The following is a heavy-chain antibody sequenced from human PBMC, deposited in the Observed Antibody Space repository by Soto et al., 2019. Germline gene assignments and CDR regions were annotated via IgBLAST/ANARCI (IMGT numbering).Heavy chain of an antibody. J-gene: IGHJ3*02. CDR3: AEGNWSDDLYAFVI. V-gene: IGHV1-69*02. D-gene: IGHD1-20*01. CDR2: IIPILGIA. Sequence: SVKVSCKASGCTFSSYTISWVRQAPGQGLEWMGRIIPILGIANYAQKFQGRVTITADKSTSTAYMELSSLRSEDTAVYYCAEGNWSDDLYAFVIWGQGTMVTVS. CDR1: GCTFSSYT.